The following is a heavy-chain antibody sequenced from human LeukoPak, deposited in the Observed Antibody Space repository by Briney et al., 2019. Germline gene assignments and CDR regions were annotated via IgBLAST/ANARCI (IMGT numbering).Heavy chain of an antibody. Sequence: PSETLSLTCTVSGGSISSYYWSWIRQPAGKGLEWIGRIYTSGSTNYNPSLKSRVTMSVDTSKNQFPLKLSSVTAADTAVYYCARGGYDFWSGYFDYWGQGTLVTVSS. CDR3: ARGGYDFWSGYFDY. J-gene: IGHJ4*02. D-gene: IGHD3-3*01. CDR1: GGSISSYY. V-gene: IGHV4-4*07. CDR2: IYTSGST.